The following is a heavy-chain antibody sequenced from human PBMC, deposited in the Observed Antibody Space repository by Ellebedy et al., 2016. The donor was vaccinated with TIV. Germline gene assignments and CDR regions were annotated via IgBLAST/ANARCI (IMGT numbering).Heavy chain of an antibody. D-gene: IGHD2-2*01. CDR1: GLTFSNYA. CDR2: IGGSGGNT. V-gene: IGHV3-23*01. CDR3: AKGRFSSTYDGLDI. J-gene: IGHJ3*02. Sequence: GESLKISCAASGLTFSNYAMSWVRQGPGKGLEWVSTIGGSGGNTLYTGSVKGRFTTSRDDSKNTLYLQMNNLRAEDTALYYCAKGRFSSTYDGLDIWGQGTMVTVSS.